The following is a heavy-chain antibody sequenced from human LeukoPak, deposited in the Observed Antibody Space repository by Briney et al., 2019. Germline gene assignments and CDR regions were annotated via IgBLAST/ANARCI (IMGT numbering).Heavy chain of an antibody. V-gene: IGHV3-74*01. Sequence: PGGSLRLSCAVSGFTFSSSWMHWVRQAPGKGLVWALHIKTDGSTTAYADSVKGRFTISRDNAKNTLYLQMNSLRAEDTGVYYSARGNQQLPRSTPDYWGQGTLVTVSS. CDR1: GFTFSSSW. J-gene: IGHJ4*02. D-gene: IGHD2-2*01. CDR2: IKTDGSTT. CDR3: ARGNQQLPRSTPDY.